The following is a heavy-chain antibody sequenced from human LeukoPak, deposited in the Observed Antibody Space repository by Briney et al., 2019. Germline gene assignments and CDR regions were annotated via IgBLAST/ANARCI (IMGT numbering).Heavy chain of an antibody. Sequence: GGSLRLSCAASGFIFSNYAMTWVRQAPGKGLEWVSSISGNAGSTYYIDSVRGRFTISRDNSKNTLFLQMNSLRAEDTGMYYCAKYGAPGWSGYCDYWGQGTLVTVSS. V-gene: IGHV3-23*01. D-gene: IGHD4/OR15-4a*01. CDR2: ISGNAGST. CDR1: GFIFSNYA. CDR3: AKYGAPGWSGYCDY. J-gene: IGHJ4*02.